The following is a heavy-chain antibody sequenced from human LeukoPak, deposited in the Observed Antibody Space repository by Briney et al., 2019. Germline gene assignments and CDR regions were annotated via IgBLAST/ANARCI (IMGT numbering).Heavy chain of an antibody. CDR2: IKQDGSEK. CDR1: GFTFSTYW. CDR3: ARDYDSSGYYYGGTDAFDI. V-gene: IGHV3-7*01. J-gene: IGHJ3*02. Sequence: GGSLRLSCAASGFTFSTYWMTWVRQAPGKGLEWVANIKQDGSEKYFVDSVKGRFTISRDNAKNSLYLQMNSLRAEDTAVYYCARDYDSSGYYYGGTDAFDIWGQGTMVTVSS. D-gene: IGHD3-22*01.